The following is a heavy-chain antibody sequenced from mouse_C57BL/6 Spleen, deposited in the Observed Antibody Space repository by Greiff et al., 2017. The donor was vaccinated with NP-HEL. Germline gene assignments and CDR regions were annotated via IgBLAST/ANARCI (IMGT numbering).Heavy chain of an antibody. J-gene: IGHJ4*01. V-gene: IGHV1-61*01. D-gene: IGHD2-4*01. CDR3: ASYDYDGMDY. Sequence: QVQLQQPGAELVRPGSSVKLSCKASGYTFTSYWMDWVKQRPGQGLEWIGNIYPSDSETHYNQKFKDKATLTVDKSSSTAYMQLSSLTSEDSAVYYCASYDYDGMDYWGQGTSVTVSS. CDR1: GYTFTSYW. CDR2: IYPSDSET.